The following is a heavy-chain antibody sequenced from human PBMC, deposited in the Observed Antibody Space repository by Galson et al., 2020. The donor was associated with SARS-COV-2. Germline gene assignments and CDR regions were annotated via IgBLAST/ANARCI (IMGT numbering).Heavy chain of an antibody. J-gene: IGHJ4*02. Sequence: ASVKVSCKASGYTFTYYGFNWVRQAPGQGLEWMGWISTYNGNTHYAQKFQGRVNMTTDTSTNTAYMELRSLGSDDTAVYYCAREGVGAPPGYLDYWGQGTLVTVSS. CDR1: GYTFTYYG. CDR2: ISTYNGNT. D-gene: IGHD3-16*01. CDR3: AREGVGAPPGYLDY. V-gene: IGHV1-18*01.